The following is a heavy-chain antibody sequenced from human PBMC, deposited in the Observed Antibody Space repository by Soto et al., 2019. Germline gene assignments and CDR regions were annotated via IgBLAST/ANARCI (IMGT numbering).Heavy chain of an antibody. J-gene: IGHJ6*02. Sequence: PGGSLRLSCAASGFTFSSYGMHWVRQAPGKGLEWVAVISYDGSNKYYADSVKGRFTISRDNSKNTLYLQMNSLRAEDTAVYYCAKVDSSSWTVTSYYYYGMDVWGQGTTVTVSS. CDR2: ISYDGSNK. CDR3: AKVDSSSWTVTSYYYYGMDV. V-gene: IGHV3-30*18. D-gene: IGHD6-13*01. CDR1: GFTFSSYG.